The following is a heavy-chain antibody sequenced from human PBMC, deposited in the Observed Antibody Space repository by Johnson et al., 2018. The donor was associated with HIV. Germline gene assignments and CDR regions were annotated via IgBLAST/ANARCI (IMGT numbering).Heavy chain of an antibody. CDR3: ARGCGDGYTCDAFDV. J-gene: IGHJ3*01. V-gene: IGHV3-30-3*01. CDR1: GFTFSSYA. CDR2: ILYAGSNK. D-gene: IGHD5-24*01. Sequence: QVQLVESGGGVVQPGRSLRLSCAASGFTFSSYAMHWVRQAPGKGLEWVAGILYAGSNKYYADSVNGRFTISRDNSKNPLYLQMNSLRAEATAVYFCARGCGDGYTCDAFDVWGQGTRVTVSS.